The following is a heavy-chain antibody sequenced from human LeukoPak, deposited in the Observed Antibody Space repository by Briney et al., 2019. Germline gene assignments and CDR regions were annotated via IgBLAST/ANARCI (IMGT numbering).Heavy chain of an antibody. D-gene: IGHD3-10*01. CDR3: TRGARFRSYGSGTYYTSLPFDP. CDR1: GYTFTSYA. Sequence: ASVKVSCKASGYTFTSYAMHWVRQAPGQRLEWMGWINAGNGNTKYSQEFQGRVTITRDTSASTAYMELSSLRSEDMAVYYCTRGARFRSYGSGTYYTSLPFDPWGQGTLVTVSS. V-gene: IGHV1-3*03. CDR2: INAGNGNT. J-gene: IGHJ5*02.